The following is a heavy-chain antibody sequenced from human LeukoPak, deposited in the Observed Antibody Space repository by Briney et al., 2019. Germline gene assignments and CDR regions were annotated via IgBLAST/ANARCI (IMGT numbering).Heavy chain of an antibody. CDR1: GGSVNSYY. V-gene: IGHV4-59*02. CDR2: IYFTGST. Sequence: PSETLSLTCTVSGGSVNSYYWNWMRQPPGKGLEWVGFIYFTGSTNYNPSLKGRVTISLDTSKNQFSLKLNSVTAADTAVYYCARGSVINYAFFHWGQGTLVTVSS. CDR3: ARGSVINYAFFH. D-gene: IGHD1-7*01. J-gene: IGHJ4*02.